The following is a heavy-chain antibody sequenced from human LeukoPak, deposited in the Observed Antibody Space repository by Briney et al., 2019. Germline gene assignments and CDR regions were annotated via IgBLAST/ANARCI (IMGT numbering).Heavy chain of an antibody. J-gene: IGHJ4*02. CDR2: INHSGST. Sequence: SETLSLTCAVYGGSFSGYYWSWTRQPPGKGLEWIGEINHSGSTNYNPSLKSRVTISVDTSKNQFSLKLSSVTAADTAVYYCARESNTYYYGSGSYYDYWGQGTLVTVSS. CDR1: GGSFSGYY. D-gene: IGHD3-10*01. CDR3: ARESNTYYYGSGSYYDY. V-gene: IGHV4-34*01.